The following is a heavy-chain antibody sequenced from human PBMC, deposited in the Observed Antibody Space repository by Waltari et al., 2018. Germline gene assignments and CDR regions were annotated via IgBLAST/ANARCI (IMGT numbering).Heavy chain of an antibody. D-gene: IGHD3-22*01. V-gene: IGHV1-18*01. CDR3: ARDAKYYYDSSGYYLFGMDV. CDR1: GYTFTSYG. J-gene: IGHJ6*02. Sequence: QVQLVQSGAEVKKPGASVKVSCKASGYTFTSYGISWVRQAPGQGLEWMGWISAYNGNTNYAQKLQGRVTMTTDTSTSTAYMELRSPRSDDTAVYYCARDAKYYYDSSGYYLFGMDVWGQGTTVTVSS. CDR2: ISAYNGNT.